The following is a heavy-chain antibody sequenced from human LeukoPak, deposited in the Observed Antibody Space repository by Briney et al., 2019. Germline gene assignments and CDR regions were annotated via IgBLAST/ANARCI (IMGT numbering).Heavy chain of an antibody. CDR1: GFTFSTYG. CDR3: AKDGYGSGSYYWFDY. Sequence: GGSLRLSCAASGFTFSTYGMHWVRQAPGEGLEWVAVISSGGSDKFYADSVKGRFTISRDNSKNTLYLQMNSLRAEDTALYYCAKDGYGSGSYYWFDYWGQGTLVTVSS. D-gene: IGHD3-10*01. V-gene: IGHV3-30*18. CDR2: ISSGGSDK. J-gene: IGHJ4*02.